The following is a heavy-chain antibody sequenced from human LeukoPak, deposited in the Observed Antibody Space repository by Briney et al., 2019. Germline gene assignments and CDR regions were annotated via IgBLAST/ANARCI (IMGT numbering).Heavy chain of an antibody. J-gene: IGHJ4*02. V-gene: IGHV1-2*02. CDR2: VDPKSGGT. CDR3: ATEIWYFAS. D-gene: IGHD1-14*01. Sequence: ASVKVSCKTSGYTFTDHHMHWVRQAPGQGLEWMGRVDPKSGGTIYAQNFQGRVAMTSDTSTSTASMEVSSLKSDDTAVYYCATEIWYFASWGQGTLVTVSS. CDR1: GYTFTDHH.